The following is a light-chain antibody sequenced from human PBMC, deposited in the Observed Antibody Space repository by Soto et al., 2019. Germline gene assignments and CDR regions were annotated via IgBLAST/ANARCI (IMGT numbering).Light chain of an antibody. CDR1: QSVSSSY. J-gene: IGKJ1*01. CDR2: GAS. Sequence: EIVFAQSPGTLSLSPGERATLSCQARQSVSSSYLAWYQQKPGQAPRLLICGASSRATGIPDRFSGSGSGTDFTLTISRLEPEDFAVYYCQQYGSSPTWTFGQGTKVDNK. CDR3: QQYGSSPTWT. V-gene: IGKV3-20*01.